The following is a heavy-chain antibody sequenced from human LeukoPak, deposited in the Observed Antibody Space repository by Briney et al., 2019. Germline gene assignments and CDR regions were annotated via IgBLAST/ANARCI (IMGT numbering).Heavy chain of an antibody. D-gene: IGHD1-14*01. J-gene: IGHJ4*02. Sequence: GGSLRLSYEASGFTFSNYWIHRVRQAPGKGLEWVSRISQDGSDTIYADSVKGRLTVFRDNAKNTVFLQLSSLKAEDTAVYYCARYHTGGFWGQGRLVTVSS. V-gene: IGHV3-74*01. CDR1: GFTFSNYW. CDR2: ISQDGSDT. CDR3: ARYHTGGF.